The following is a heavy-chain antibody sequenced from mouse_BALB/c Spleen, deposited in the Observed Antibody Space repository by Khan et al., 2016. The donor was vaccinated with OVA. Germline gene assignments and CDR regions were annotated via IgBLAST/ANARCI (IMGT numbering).Heavy chain of an antibody. D-gene: IGHD2-14*01. Sequence: EVQLVESGPGLVKPSPSLSLTCTVTGYSITSDYAWNWMRQFPGNKLECMGYISSTGGTSYNQSLKSRTSITRDTSKNQVFLQLKSVTTEDTATYYCARSLYYSYGYAFNCWGQGTSVTVSS. CDR3: ARSLYYSYGYAFNC. CDR2: ISSTGGT. V-gene: IGHV3-2*02. CDR1: GYSITSDYA. J-gene: IGHJ4*01.